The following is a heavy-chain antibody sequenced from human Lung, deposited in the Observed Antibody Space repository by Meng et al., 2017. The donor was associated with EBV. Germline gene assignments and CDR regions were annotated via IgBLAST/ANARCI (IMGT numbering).Heavy chain of an antibody. J-gene: IGHJ4*02. Sequence: VQLVESGGALVQPGGSLRLSCAASGFTFSTYWMHWVRQAPGKGLVWISRINEDGRTTTYADSVKGRFTISRDNTKNTLYLQMNSLRVEDTALYFCSRDLAGPYDDWGQGTLVTVSS. V-gene: IGHV3-74*01. CDR3: SRDLAGPYDD. D-gene: IGHD3-3*02. CDR2: INEDGRTT. CDR1: GFTFSTYW.